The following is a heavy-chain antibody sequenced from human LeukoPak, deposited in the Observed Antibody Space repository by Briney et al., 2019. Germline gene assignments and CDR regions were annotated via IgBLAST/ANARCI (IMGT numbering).Heavy chain of an antibody. D-gene: IGHD3-10*01. CDR2: IIPILSIA. J-gene: IGHJ6*02. CDR1: GGTFSSYA. Sequence: GASVKVSCKASGGTFSSYAISWVRQAPGQGLEWMGRIIPILSIANYAQKFQGRVTITAGKSTSTAYMELSSLRSEDTAVFYCARARDYYGSGRYYYYGMDVWGQGTTVTVSS. CDR3: ARARDYYGSGRYYYYGMDV. V-gene: IGHV1-69*04.